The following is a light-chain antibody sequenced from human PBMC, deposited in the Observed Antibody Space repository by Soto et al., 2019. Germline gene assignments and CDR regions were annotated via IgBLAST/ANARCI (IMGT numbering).Light chain of an antibody. Sequence: QAVVTQSPSASASLGASVTLTCTLSSGHSSYAIAWHQQQPEKGPRYLMKLNSDGSHNKGDGIPDRFSGSSSGAERYLTISSLQSEDEADYYCQTWGTGIQLFGGGTKLTVL. J-gene: IGLJ3*02. V-gene: IGLV4-69*01. CDR2: LNSDGSH. CDR3: QTWGTGIQL. CDR1: SGHSSYA.